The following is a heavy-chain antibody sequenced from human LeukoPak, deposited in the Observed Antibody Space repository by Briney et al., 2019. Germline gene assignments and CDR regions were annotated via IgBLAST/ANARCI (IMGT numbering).Heavy chain of an antibody. CDR3: ARTMVRGVKATFDY. D-gene: IGHD3-10*01. J-gene: IGHJ4*02. CDR2: ISSSGSTI. V-gene: IGHV3-48*04. CDR1: GFIFSSYG. Sequence: GGSLRLSCAAAGFIFSSYGMNWVRQAPGKGLEWVSYISSSGSTIYYADSVKGRFTISRDNAKNSLYLQMNSLRAEDTAVYYCARTMVRGVKATFDYWGQGTLVTVSS.